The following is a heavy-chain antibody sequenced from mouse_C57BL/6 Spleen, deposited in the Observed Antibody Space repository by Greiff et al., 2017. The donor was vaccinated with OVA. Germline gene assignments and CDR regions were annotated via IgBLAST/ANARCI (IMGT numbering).Heavy chain of an antibody. J-gene: IGHJ3*01. D-gene: IGHD2-3*01. V-gene: IGHV1-7*01. CDR1: GYTFTSYW. Sequence: QVQLQQSGAELAKPGASVKLSCKASGYTFTSYWMHWVKQRPGKGLEWIGYINPSSGYTKYNQKFKDKATLTADKSSSTAYMQLSCLTDDDSAIYYCARPEDGYYRAWVAYWGQGTLVTVSA. CDR3: ARPEDGYYRAWVAY. CDR2: INPSSGYT.